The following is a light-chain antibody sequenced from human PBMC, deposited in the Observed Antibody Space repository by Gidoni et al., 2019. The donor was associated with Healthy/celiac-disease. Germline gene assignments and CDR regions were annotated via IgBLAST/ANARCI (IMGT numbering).Light chain of an antibody. Sequence: QSGLTQPPSVSGAPGQRVTISCTGGSSNIGAGFDVHWYQQVPGTVPKLLIFTNTNRPSGVPDRFSGSKSGPSASLAITGLQPEDEADYYCQSYDSSLSGWVFGGGTKLTVL. J-gene: IGLJ3*02. CDR3: QSYDSSLSGWV. CDR2: TNT. CDR1: SSNIGAGFD. V-gene: IGLV1-40*01.